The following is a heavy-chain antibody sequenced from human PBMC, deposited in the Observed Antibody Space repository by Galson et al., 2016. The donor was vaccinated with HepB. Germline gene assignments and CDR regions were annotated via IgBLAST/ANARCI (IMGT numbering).Heavy chain of an antibody. CDR1: KFTFSSYA. V-gene: IGHV3-23*01. CDR2: ISGTGGST. CDR3: AKGLSRIATSGMGV. Sequence: SLRLSCAASKFTFSSYAMTWVRQAPGKGLEWVSAISGTGGSTYYADSVKGRFTISRDNSNYTLYLQMSSLRAEDTAVYYCAKGLSRIATSGMGVWGQGTTVTVS. J-gene: IGHJ6*02. D-gene: IGHD4/OR15-4a*01.